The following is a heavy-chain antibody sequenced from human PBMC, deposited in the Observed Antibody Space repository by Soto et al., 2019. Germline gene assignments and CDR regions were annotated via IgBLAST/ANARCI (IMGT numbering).Heavy chain of an antibody. CDR1: GGSFSGYY. D-gene: IGHD3-3*01. CDR2: INHSGST. CDR3: ARAAPFQITIFGVGWLFDY. Sequence: QVQLQQWGAGLLKPSETLSLTCAVYGGSFSGYYWSWIRQPPGKGLEWIGEINHSGSTNYNPSLKSRVTISVDTSKNQFSLKLSSVTDADTAVYYCARAAPFQITIFGVGWLFDYWGQGTLVTVSS. J-gene: IGHJ4*02. V-gene: IGHV4-34*01.